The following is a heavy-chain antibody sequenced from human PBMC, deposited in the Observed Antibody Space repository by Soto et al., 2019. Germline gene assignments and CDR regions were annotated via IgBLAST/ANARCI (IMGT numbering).Heavy chain of an antibody. CDR2: IWYDGSNK. J-gene: IGHJ6*03. CDR1: GFTFSSYG. V-gene: IGHV3-33*01. D-gene: IGHD2-21*01. Sequence: GGSLRLSCAASGFTFSSYGMHWVRQAPGKGLEWVAVIWYDGSNKYYADSVKGRFTISRDNSKNTLYLQMNSLRAEDTAVYYCARAPIPDGYYYMDVWGKGTTVTVSS. CDR3: ARAPIPDGYYYMDV.